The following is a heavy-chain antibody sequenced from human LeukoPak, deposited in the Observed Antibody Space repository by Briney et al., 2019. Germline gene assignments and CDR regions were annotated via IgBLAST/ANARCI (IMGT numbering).Heavy chain of an antibody. Sequence: GRSLRLSCAASGFTFSSYWMHWVRQAPGEGLVWVSEINSDGSITNYADSVKGRFTISRDNAKNTLFLQMSSLRAEDTAVYYCTKLAADDSWGQGTLVTVSS. CDR1: GFTFSSYW. V-gene: IGHV3-74*01. D-gene: IGHD6-13*01. CDR2: INSDGSIT. J-gene: IGHJ4*02. CDR3: TKLAADDS.